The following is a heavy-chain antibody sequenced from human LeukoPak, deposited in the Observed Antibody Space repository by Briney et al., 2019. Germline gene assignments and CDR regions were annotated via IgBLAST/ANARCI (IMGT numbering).Heavy chain of an antibody. CDR2: IYYTGNT. J-gene: IGHJ4*02. CDR3: ARKVCSGGSCYNDY. V-gene: IGHV4-39*01. D-gene: IGHD2-15*01. CDR1: GGSISSSSYY. Sequence: PSETLSLTCTVSGGSISSSSYYWGWIRQPPGKGLEWIGSIYYTGNTYYNPSLKSRVTISVDTSKNQFSLKLSSVTATDTAVYYCARKVCSGGSCYNDYWGQGTLVTVSS.